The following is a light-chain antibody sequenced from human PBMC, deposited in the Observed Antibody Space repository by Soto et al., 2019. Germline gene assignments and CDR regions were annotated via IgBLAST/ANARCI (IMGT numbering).Light chain of an antibody. CDR2: GAS. V-gene: IGKV1-39*01. CDR1: QSIRTY. J-gene: IGKJ4*01. Sequence: DVQMTQSPPSLSASVGDVVTITCRASQSIRTYLNWYQQKPGKAPKLLIFGASSLQSGVPSRFRGGDSGTAFTLAISSLQPKDFATDFCQQGYSLPLTSGGGTRVEIK. CDR3: QQGYSLPLT.